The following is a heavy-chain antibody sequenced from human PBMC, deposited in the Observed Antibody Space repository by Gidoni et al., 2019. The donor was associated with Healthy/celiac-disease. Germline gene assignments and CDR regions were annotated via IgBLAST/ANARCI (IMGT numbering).Heavy chain of an antibody. D-gene: IGHD2-2*01. CDR3: AKVVVPAAGALIDY. J-gene: IGHJ4*02. CDR2: IYYSWST. CDR1: GGSISSGGYY. Sequence: QVQLKESGPGLVKPSLTLSLTCTVSGGSISSGGYYWCWIRQHPGKGLEWIGYIYYSWSTYYNPSLKSRVTIAVDTSKNQFSLKLSSGTAADTAVYYCAKVVVPAAGALIDYWGQGTLVTVSS. V-gene: IGHV4-31*03.